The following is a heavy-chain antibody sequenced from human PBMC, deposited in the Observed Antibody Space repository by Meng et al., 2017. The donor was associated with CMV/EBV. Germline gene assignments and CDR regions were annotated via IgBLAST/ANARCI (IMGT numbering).Heavy chain of an antibody. CDR3: ARDGQWLGSVY. J-gene: IGHJ4*02. Sequence: SETLSLTCTVSGYSISSGYYWGWIRQPPGKELEWIGSIHHSGNTYYNPSLKSRVTISIDTSKNQFSLKLSSVTAADTAVYYCARDGQWLGSVYWGQGTLVTVSS. CDR1: GYSISSGYY. V-gene: IGHV4-38-2*02. D-gene: IGHD6-19*01. CDR2: IHHSGNT.